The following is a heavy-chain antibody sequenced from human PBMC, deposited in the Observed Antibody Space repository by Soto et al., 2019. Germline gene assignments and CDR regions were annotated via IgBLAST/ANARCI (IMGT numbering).Heavy chain of an antibody. D-gene: IGHD1-26*01. CDR2: MNSDGSTT. J-gene: IGHJ4*02. V-gene: IGHV3-74*01. CDR3: ARDLDGASAY. Sequence: GGSLRLSCVASGFTFSSYWMHWVRQAPGEGLVWVSRMNSDGSTTTYADSVKGRFTISRDNAKNTLYLQMNSLRAEDTAVYYCARDLDGASAYWGQGTLVTVSS. CDR1: GFTFSSYW.